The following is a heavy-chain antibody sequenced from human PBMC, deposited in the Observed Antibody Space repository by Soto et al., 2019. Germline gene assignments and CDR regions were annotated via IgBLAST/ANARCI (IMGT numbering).Heavy chain of an antibody. J-gene: IGHJ4*01. CDR3: ARDLDTATYFDY. D-gene: IGHD5-18*01. Sequence: QVQLPESGPGLVKPSQSLSLTCTVSGGSISSGNYCWSWIRQPPGKGLEWIGFIHYSGSSYYKPSLKSRGTISVDTSKNQFSLKLDSVTAADTAVYSCARDLDTATYFDYWGHGTMVTFSS. CDR1: GGSISSGNYC. V-gene: IGHV4-30-4*01. CDR2: IHYSGSS.